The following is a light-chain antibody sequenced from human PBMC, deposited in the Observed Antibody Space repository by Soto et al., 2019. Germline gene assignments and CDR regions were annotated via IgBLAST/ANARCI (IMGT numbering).Light chain of an antibody. J-gene: IGKJ2*01. Sequence: DIQMTQSPSTLSVSVGDRVTITCRASQSISRWLVWYQQKPGKAPKLLIYDASSLQSGVPSRFSGSGSETEFTLTISSLQPDDSATYYCQQYKSYSPYTFGQGTKLEIK. CDR1: QSISRW. CDR3: QQYKSYSPYT. CDR2: DAS. V-gene: IGKV1-5*01.